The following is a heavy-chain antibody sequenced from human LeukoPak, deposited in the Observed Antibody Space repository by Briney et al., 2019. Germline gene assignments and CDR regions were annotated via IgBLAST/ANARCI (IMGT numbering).Heavy chain of an antibody. CDR1: GGSISSYY. CDR3: ARDADYGGNSGWFDP. J-gene: IGHJ5*02. V-gene: IGHV4-59*01. CDR2: IYYSGST. D-gene: IGHD4-23*01. Sequence: SETLSLTCTVSGGSISSYYWSWIRQPPGKGLEWIGYIYYSGSTNYNPSLKSRVTISVDTSKNQFSLKPSSVTAADTAVYYCARDADYGGNSGWFDPWGQGTLVTVSS.